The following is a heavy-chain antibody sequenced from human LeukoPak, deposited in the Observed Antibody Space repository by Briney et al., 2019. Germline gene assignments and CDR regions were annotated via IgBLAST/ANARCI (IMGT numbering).Heavy chain of an antibody. CDR2: IIPILGIA. CDR1: GGIFNSYA. V-gene: IGHV1-69*04. CDR3: ARDLPPYYFDY. Sequence: SVKVSCKASGGIFNSYAISWVRQAPGQGLEWMGRIIPILGIANYAQKFQGRVTITADKSTSTAYMDLSSLRSEDTAVYYCARDLPPYYFDYWGQGTLVTVSS. J-gene: IGHJ4*02.